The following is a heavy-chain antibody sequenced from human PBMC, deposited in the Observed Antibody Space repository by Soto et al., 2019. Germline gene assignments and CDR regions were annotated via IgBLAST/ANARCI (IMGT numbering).Heavy chain of an antibody. D-gene: IGHD2-21*02. CDR1: GGTFSSYS. CDR2: IIPILGIP. CDR3: AREAYCGGDCYSHCDY. V-gene: IGHV1-69*08. Sequence: QVRLVQSGAEVKKPGSSVKVSCKASGGTFSSYSISWVRQAPGQGLEWMGRIIPILGIPTYAQKFQGRVTITADNSTNTAYMELSSLGSEDTAVYYCAREAYCGGDCYSHCDYWGQGTLVTVSS. J-gene: IGHJ4*02.